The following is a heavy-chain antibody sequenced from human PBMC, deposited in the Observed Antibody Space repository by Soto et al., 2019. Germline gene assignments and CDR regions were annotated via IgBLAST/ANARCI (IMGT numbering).Heavy chain of an antibody. CDR1: GGTFGSYA. CDR2: IIPIFGTA. J-gene: IGHJ6*02. D-gene: IGHD3-3*01. CDR3: ARARYYVPTYGMDV. V-gene: IGHV1-69*12. Sequence: QVQLVQSGAEVKKPGSSVKVSCKASGGTFGSYAISWVRQAPGQGLEWMGGIIPIFGTANYAQKFQGRVTITADESTSTAYMELSSLRSDDTAAYYCARARYYVPTYGMDVWGQGTTVTVSS.